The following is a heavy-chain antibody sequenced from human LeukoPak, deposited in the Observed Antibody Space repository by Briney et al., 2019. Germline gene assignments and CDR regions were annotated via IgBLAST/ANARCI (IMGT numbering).Heavy chain of an antibody. D-gene: IGHD6-19*01. Sequence: GGSLRLSCAASGFTFSSYAMSWVRQAPGKGLEWVSGISGSGGSTYYADSVKGRFTISRDNSKNTLYLQMNSLRAEDTAVYYCARDTGYSSGWRAYFDYWGQGTLVTVSS. J-gene: IGHJ4*02. V-gene: IGHV3-23*01. CDR3: ARDTGYSSGWRAYFDY. CDR2: ISGSGGST. CDR1: GFTFSSYA.